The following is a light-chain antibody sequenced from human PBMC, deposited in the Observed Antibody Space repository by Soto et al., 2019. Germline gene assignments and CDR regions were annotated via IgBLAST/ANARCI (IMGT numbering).Light chain of an antibody. CDR1: RSVFYSPDNKNF. Sequence: DIVMTQSPDSLAVSLGERATINCKSSRSVFYSPDNKNFLAWYQQKPGQTPKLLIYWASTRESGVPDRFSGSESGTDFTLTISSLQAEDVAVYYCQQYHTTPLTFGGGTKVEI. CDR2: WAS. V-gene: IGKV4-1*01. CDR3: QQYHTTPLT. J-gene: IGKJ4*01.